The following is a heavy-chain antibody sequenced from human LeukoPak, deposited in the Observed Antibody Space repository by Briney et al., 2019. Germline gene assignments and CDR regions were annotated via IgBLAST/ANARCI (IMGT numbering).Heavy chain of an antibody. D-gene: IGHD1-26*01. J-gene: IGHJ4*02. CDR3: ARDRGATIFDY. V-gene: IGHV3-23*01. CDR1: GFTFSSYA. Sequence: PGGSLRLSCAASGFTFSSYAMSWVRQAPGKGLEWVSAISGSGGSTYYADSVKGRFTISRDNAKNSLYLQMNSLRAEDTAVYYCARDRGATIFDYWGQGTLVTVSS. CDR2: ISGSGGST.